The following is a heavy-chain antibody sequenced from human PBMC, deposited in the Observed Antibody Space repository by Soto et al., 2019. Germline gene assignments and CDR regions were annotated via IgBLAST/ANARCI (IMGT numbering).Heavy chain of an antibody. V-gene: IGHV4-39*01. D-gene: IGHD6-19*01. Sequence: QLQLQESGPGLVKPSETLSLTCTVSGGSISSSSYYWGWIRQPPGKGLEWIGSIYYSWSTYYNPALKSRVTISVDTSTNQFSLKLSSITAADPAVYYCASQQWPVLCIWGQGTMVTVSS. CDR1: GGSISSSSYY. CDR3: ASQQWPVLCI. J-gene: IGHJ3*02. CDR2: IYYSWST.